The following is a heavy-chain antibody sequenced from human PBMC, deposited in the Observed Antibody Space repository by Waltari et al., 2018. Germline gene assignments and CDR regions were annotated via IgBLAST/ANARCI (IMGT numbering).Heavy chain of an antibody. J-gene: IGHJ5*02. CDR3: AKGTYFLTIFGVTITDL. CDR2: ISGSGGST. V-gene: IGHV3-23*01. CDR1: GFTFSSYA. D-gene: IGHD3-3*01. Sequence: EVQLLESGGGLVQPGGSLRLSCAASGFTFSSYAMGWVRQAPGKGLEWVSVISGSGGSTYYADSVKGWFTISRDNSKNTLYLQMNSLRAEDTAVYYCAKGTYFLTIFGVTITDLWGQGTLVTVSS.